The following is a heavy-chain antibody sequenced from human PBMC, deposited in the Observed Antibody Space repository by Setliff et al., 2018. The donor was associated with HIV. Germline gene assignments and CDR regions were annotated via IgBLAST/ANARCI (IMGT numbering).Heavy chain of an antibody. CDR2: INPNIGGT. V-gene: IGHV1-2*02. CDR1: GYMFSIYY. J-gene: IGHJ4*02. Sequence: ASVKVSCKASGYMFSIYYMHWVRQVPGQGLEWMGWINPNIGGTNSAQKFQGRVTLTRDTSISTAYMEVSNLRSDDTAVYYCATDDYNGDSFDNWGQGTLVTVSS. D-gene: IGHD4-4*01. CDR3: ATDDYNGDSFDN.